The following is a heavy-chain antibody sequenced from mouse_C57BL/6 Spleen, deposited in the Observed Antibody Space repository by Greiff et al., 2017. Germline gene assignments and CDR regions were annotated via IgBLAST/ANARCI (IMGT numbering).Heavy chain of an antibody. V-gene: IGHV1-55*01. CDR3: AKGCTVVAPYYFDY. CDR2: IYPGSGST. J-gene: IGHJ2*01. Sequence: QVQLQQPGAELVKPGASVKMSCKASGYTFTSYWITWVKQRPGQGLEWIGDIYPGSGSTNYNEKFKSKATLTVDTSASTAYMQLSSLTSEDSAVYYCAKGCTVVAPYYFDYWGQGTTLTVSS. CDR1: GYTFTSYW. D-gene: IGHD1-1*01.